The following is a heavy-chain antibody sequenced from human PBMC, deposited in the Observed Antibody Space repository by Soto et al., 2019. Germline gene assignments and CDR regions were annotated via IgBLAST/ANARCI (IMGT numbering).Heavy chain of an antibody. D-gene: IGHD6-19*01. CDR1: GYTFTSYG. Sequence: ASVNVSCKASGYTFTSYGISWVRQAPGQGLEWMGWISAYNGNTNYAQKLQGRVTMTTDTSTSTAYMELRSLRSDDTAVYYCARDPGSGWYRYIWDYWGQGTLVTVSS. V-gene: IGHV1-18*01. CDR2: ISAYNGNT. J-gene: IGHJ4*02. CDR3: ARDPGSGWYRYIWDY.